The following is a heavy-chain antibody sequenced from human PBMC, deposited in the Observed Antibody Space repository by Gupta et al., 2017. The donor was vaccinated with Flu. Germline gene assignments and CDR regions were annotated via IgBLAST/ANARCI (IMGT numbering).Heavy chain of an antibody. CDR3: ARGYYGSGSYKYYYYGMDV. D-gene: IGHD3-10*01. J-gene: IGHJ6*02. V-gene: IGHV1-69*01. CDR2: IMPIVGTA. CDR1: GGTFSSYA. Sequence: QVQLVQSGAEVKKPGSSVKVSCKASGGTFSSYAISWVRQAPGQGLEWMGGIMPIVGTANYAQKFQGRVTITADESTSTAYMELSSLRSEDTAVYYCARGYYGSGSYKYYYYGMDVWGQGTTVTVSS.